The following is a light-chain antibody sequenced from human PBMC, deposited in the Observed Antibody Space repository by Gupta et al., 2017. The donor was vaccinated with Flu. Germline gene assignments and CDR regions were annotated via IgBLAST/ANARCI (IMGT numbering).Light chain of an antibody. CDR1: QSVLYSSNNKNY. Sequence: DIVMTQSPDSLAVSLGERATINCKSSQSVLYSSNNKNYLAWYQQKPGQPPKLLIYWASTRESVVPDRVSGSGSGTDFTLTISSRQAEDVAVYYCQQYYSTPYTFGQGTKLEIK. V-gene: IGKV4-1*01. CDR3: QQYYSTPYT. CDR2: WAS. J-gene: IGKJ2*01.